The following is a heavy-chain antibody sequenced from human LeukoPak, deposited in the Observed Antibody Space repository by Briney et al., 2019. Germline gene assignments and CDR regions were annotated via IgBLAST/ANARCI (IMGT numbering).Heavy chain of an antibody. D-gene: IGHD5-24*01. V-gene: IGHV3-53*01. CDR3: ARAVTDGYSLDFYLDF. CDR1: DLTVASTY. CDR2: IYRNGNT. Sequence: PGGSLRLSCGGSDLTVASTYMSWLRQAPGKGLDWVSSIYRNGNTFYADSVTGRFTISRDTSKNTLNLEMNSLGVEDTAVYYCARAVTDGYSLDFYLDFWGLGTLVTVSS. J-gene: IGHJ4*02.